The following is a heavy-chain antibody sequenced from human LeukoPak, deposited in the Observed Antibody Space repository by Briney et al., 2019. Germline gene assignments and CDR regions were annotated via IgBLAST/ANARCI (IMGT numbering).Heavy chain of an antibody. CDR3: ARVGSVAGSDYLDY. CDR1: GFTFSDHF. CDR2: SRNKAKSYTT. J-gene: IGHJ4*02. Sequence: PGGSLSLSCAVSGFTFSDHFLDWVRQAPGKGLEWVGRSRNKAKSYTTEYGAPVKGRFTISRDDSKSTLYLQMNSLKTEDTAVYYCARVGSVAGSDYLDYWGQGTLVTVSS. D-gene: IGHD6-19*01. V-gene: IGHV3-72*01.